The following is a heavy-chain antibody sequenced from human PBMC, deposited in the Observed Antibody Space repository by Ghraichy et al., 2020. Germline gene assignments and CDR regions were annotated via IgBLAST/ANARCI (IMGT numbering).Heavy chain of an antibody. V-gene: IGHV3-7*03. CDR2: IKEDGSEK. J-gene: IGHJ4*02. CDR1: GFTFSSYW. Sequence: GESLNISCAASGFTFSSYWMSWVRQAPGKGLEWVANIKEDGSEKYYVDSVKGRFTISRDNAKNALYLQMNSLRAEDTAVYYCARGYSMTIFGVAHANGYWGQGTLVTVSS. D-gene: IGHD3-3*01. CDR3: ARGYSMTIFGVAHANGY.